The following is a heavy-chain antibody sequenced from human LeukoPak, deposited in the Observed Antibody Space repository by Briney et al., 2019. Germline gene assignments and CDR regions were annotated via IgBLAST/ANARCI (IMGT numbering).Heavy chain of an antibody. CDR1: RFTFSSYW. Sequence: GGSLRLSCAASRFTFSSYWMTWVRQAPGKGLEWVANIKRDGSEKYYVDSVKGRFTISRDNAKNSLYLEMNSLRVEDTAVYYCARPKKDFWSGRFYVYHVLGVWGQGTTVTVSS. V-gene: IGHV3-7*01. D-gene: IGHD3-3*01. CDR2: IKRDGSEK. J-gene: IGHJ6*02. CDR3: ARPKKDFWSGRFYVYHVLGV.